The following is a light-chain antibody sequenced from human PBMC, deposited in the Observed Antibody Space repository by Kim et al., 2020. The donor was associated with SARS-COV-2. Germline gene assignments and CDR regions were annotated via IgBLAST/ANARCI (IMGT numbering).Light chain of an antibody. Sequence: QSVLTQPPSVSAAPGQKVTISCSGSDSNIGSNFVSWYQQFPGTAPSLLIYDNKKRPSGIPDRFSGSKSDTSATLGITGLQTGDEADYFCGTWDDSLNTWVFGGGTQLTVL. CDR2: DNK. J-gene: IGLJ3*02. V-gene: IGLV1-51*01. CDR1: DSNIGSNF. CDR3: GTWDDSLNTWV.